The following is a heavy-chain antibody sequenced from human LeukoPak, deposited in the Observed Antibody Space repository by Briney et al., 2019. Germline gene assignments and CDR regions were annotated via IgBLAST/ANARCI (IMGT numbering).Heavy chain of an antibody. CDR3: ARRFDPWGAGMDV. CDR2: IYNSGST. J-gene: IGHJ6*02. Sequence: SETLSLTCTVSGGSISSYYWSWIRQPPGKGLECIEYIYNSGSTNYNPSLKSRVTISVDTSKNQFSLKVSSVTAADTAVYYCARRFDPWGAGMDVWGQGTTVTVSS. V-gene: IGHV4-59*08. D-gene: IGHD7-27*01. CDR1: GGSISSYY.